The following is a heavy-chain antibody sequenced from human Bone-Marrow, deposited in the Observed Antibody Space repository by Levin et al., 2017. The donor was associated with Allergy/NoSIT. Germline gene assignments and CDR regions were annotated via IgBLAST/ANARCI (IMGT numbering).Heavy chain of an antibody. Sequence: PGGSLRLSCAASGFTFSSYAMSWVRQAPGQGLEWVSVIGSDGGTVYADSVKGRYTISRDNSKDTLYLQMDSLRAEDTAIYYCAKRVKFNAMDVWGQGTTVTVSS. CDR3: AKRVKFNAMDV. CDR2: IGSDGGT. CDR1: GFTFSSYA. J-gene: IGHJ6*02. V-gene: IGHV3-23*01.